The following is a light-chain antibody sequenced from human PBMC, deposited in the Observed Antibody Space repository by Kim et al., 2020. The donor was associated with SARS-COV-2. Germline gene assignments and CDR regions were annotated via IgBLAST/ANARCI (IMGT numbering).Light chain of an antibody. V-gene: IGKV1-33*01. Sequence: ASVGDRVTITCQASQDISNYLNWYQHKPGKAPKLLIYDASNLETGVPSRFSGSGSGTDFTFTISSLQPEDIATYYCQQYDNLPRYSFGQGTKLEI. J-gene: IGKJ2*03. CDR3: QQYDNLPRYS. CDR1: QDISNY. CDR2: DAS.